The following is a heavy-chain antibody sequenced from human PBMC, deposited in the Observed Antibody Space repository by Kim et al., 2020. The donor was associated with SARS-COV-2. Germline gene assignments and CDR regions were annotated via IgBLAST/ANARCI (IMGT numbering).Heavy chain of an antibody. CDR3: AREEGTVTHLSPLDY. CDR1: GFTFSSYW. D-gene: IGHD4-17*01. V-gene: IGHV3-74*01. CDR2: INSDGSST. Sequence: GGSLRLSCAASGFTFSSYWMHWVRQAPGKGLVWVSRINSDGSSTSYADSVKGRFTISRDNAKNTLYLQMNSLRAEDTAVYYCAREEGTVTHLSPLDYWGQGTLVTVSS. J-gene: IGHJ4*02.